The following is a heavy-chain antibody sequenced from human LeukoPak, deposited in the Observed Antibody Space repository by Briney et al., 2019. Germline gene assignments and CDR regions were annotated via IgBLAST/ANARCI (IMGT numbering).Heavy chain of an antibody. Sequence: GGSLRLSCAVSGFTFSTYNMNWVRQAPGKGLEWISYISSSSGSIYYADSVKGRFTISRDNAKNSLYLQMNSLRAEDTAVYYCARDRRGYSYGFDYWGQGTLVTVSS. CDR3: ARDRRGYSYGFDY. J-gene: IGHJ4*02. V-gene: IGHV3-48*01. CDR1: GFTFSTYN. D-gene: IGHD5-18*01. CDR2: ISSSSGSI.